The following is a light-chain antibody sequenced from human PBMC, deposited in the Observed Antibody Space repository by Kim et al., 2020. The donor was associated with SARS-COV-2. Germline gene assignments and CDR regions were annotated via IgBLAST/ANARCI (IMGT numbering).Light chain of an antibody. CDR2: QDR. V-gene: IGLV3-1*01. Sequence: SYELTQPPSVSVSPGQTASITCSGDKLGDKYACWYQQKPGQSPVLVIYQDRKRPSGIPERFSGSNSGNTATLTISGTQAMDEADYYCQAWDSSTGVFGGGPKVTVL. CDR1: KLGDKY. CDR3: QAWDSSTGV. J-gene: IGLJ3*02.